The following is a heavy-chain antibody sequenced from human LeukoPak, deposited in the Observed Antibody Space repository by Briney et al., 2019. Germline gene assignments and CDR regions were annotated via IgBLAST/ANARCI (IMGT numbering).Heavy chain of an antibody. J-gene: IGHJ4*02. V-gene: IGHV4-59*01. CDR3: ARGGRYYGSGTYWNY. CDR2: IYGSGST. D-gene: IGHD3-10*01. CDR1: GSSISGYY. Sequence: SETLSLTCNVSGSSISGYYWSWIRQPPGKGLEWVAYIYGSGSTNYNPSPKSRVTISVDASKNQFSLKLNNMSAADTALYYCARGGRYYGSGTYWNYWGQGTLVTVSS.